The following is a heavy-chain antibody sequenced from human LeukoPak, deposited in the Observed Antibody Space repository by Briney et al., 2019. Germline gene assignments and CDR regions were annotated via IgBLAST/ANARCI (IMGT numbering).Heavy chain of an antibody. V-gene: IGHV4-59*01. CDR3: ARNYYDSSGYYYEDAFDI. J-gene: IGHJ3*02. D-gene: IGHD3-22*01. Sequence: SETLSLTCSVSDDSITMYYWTWIRQPPGKGLEWIGYVDHTGSTNFNPSLNGRVSISRDTTKNLFSLRLRSVTAADTAVYYCARNYYDSSGYYYEDAFDIWGQGTMVTVSS. CDR2: VDHTGST. CDR1: DDSITMYY.